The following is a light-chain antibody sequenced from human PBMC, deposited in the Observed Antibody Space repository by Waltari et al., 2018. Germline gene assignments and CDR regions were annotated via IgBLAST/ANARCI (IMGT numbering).Light chain of an antibody. J-gene: IGKJ1*01. V-gene: IGKV3-20*01. CDR3: QQYGSSPRT. CDR1: QSVSSSY. Sequence: EIVLTHSPGTLSLYPGERATLSCRASQSVSSSYLARYQQKPGQAPRLLIYGASSRATGIPDRFSGSGSGTDFTLTISRLEPEDFAVYYCQQYGSSPRTFGQGTKVEIK. CDR2: GAS.